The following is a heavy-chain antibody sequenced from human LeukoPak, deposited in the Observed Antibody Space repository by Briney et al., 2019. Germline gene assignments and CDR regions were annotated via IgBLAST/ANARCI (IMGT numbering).Heavy chain of an antibody. CDR2: INHSGST. V-gene: IGHV4-39*01. D-gene: IGHD6-13*01. J-gene: IGHJ4*02. CDR1: GDSFSSVTDY. CDR3: ARHHPIAAAGEGFDY. Sequence: SETLSLTCTVSGDSFSSVTDYWAWIRQPPGKGLEWIGEINHSGSTNYNPSLKSRVTISVDTSKNQFSLKLSSVTAADTAVYYCARHHPIAAAGEGFDYWGQGTLVTVSS.